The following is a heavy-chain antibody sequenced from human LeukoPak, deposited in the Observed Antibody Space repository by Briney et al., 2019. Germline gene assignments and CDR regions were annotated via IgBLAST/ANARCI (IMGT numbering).Heavy chain of an antibody. CDR2: ITISSSNI. CDR3: ARGITGTTGRNWFDP. V-gene: IGHV3-21*04. Sequence: ETLSLTCSVSGDSISTYYWSWIRQPPGKGLEWVSSITISSSNIYYADSVKGRFTISRDNAKNSLYLQMNSLRSEDTAVYYCARGITGTTGRNWFDPWGQGTLVTVSS. D-gene: IGHD1-7*01. J-gene: IGHJ5*02. CDR1: GDSISTYY.